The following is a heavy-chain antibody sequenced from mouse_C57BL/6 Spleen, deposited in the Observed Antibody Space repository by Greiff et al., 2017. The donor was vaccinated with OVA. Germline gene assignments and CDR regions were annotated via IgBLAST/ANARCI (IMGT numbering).Heavy chain of an antibody. CDR3: ARWVTTVVPFAY. CDR2: IDPSDSYT. V-gene: IGHV1-50*01. D-gene: IGHD1-1*01. J-gene: IGHJ3*01. Sequence: QVQLQQPGAELVKPGASVKLSCKASGYTFTSYWMQWVKQRPGQGLEWIGEIDPSDSYTNYNQKFKGTATLTVDTSSSTAYMQLSSLTSEDSAVYYCARWVTTVVPFAYWGQGTLVTVSA. CDR1: GYTFTSYW.